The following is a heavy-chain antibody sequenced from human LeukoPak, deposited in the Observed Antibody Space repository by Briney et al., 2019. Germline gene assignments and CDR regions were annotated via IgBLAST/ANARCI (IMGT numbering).Heavy chain of an antibody. V-gene: IGHV1-8*03. CDR3: ARGRGEGCSRTSCPYSFDY. D-gene: IGHD2-2*01. J-gene: IGHJ4*02. CDR2: MNPNSANT. CDR1: GYTFTSYD. Sequence: ASVKVSCKASGYTFTSYDINWVRQASGQGLEWMGWMNPNSANTGYAQKFQGRVTITRNTSISTAYMELSSLRSEDTALYYCARGRGEGCSRTSCPYSFDYWGQGTLVTVSS.